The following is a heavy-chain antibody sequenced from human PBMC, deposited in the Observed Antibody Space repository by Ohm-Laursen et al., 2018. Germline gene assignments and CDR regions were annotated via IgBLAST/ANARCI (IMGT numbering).Heavy chain of an antibody. CDR3: AKDSYSSSWYYFDY. D-gene: IGHD6-13*01. V-gene: IGHV3-9*01. CDR1: GFTFDDYA. CDR2: ISWNSGSI. J-gene: IGHJ4*02. Sequence: SLRLSCSASGFTFDDYAMHWVRQAPGKGLEWVSGISWNSGSIGYADSVKGRFTISRDNAKNSLYLQMNSLRAEDTALYYCAKDSYSSSWYYFDYWGQGTLVTVSS.